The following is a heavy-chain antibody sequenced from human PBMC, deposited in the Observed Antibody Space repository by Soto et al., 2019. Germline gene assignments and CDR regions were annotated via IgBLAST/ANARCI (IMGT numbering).Heavy chain of an antibody. CDR3: ARDLEKGGGSAGFDD. Sequence: VKVSCQASRYTFTVYYMHCVRQAPGQGLEWMGWINPKSGGTMYPQKFQGRVTMTLDTSISTAYMALTRLRSDDTAVYYCARDLEKGGGSAGFDDWGQGTLVTVSS. CDR1: RYTFTVYY. V-gene: IGHV1-2*02. D-gene: IGHD1-26*01. CDR2: INPKSGGT. J-gene: IGHJ4*02.